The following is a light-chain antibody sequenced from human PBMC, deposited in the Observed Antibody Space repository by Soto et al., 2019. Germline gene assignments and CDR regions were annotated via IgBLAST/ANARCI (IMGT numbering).Light chain of an antibody. CDR2: EVT. V-gene: IGLV2-14*01. CDR1: STDVGGYNA. Sequence: QSVLSQPASVSGSPGQTITISCTGTSTDVGGYNAVSWYQHHPGKAPKLIIYEVTHRPSGVSDRFSASKSGNTASLTISGLQPEDQADHYRNSFTVSHLYVFGTGTKVTVL. J-gene: IGLJ1*01. CDR3: NSFTVSHLYV.